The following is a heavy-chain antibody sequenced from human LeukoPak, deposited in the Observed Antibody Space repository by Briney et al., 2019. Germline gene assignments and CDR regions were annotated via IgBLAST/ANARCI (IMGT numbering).Heavy chain of an antibody. D-gene: IGHD5-18*01. Sequence: GESLKISCKGSGYSFTSYWIGWVRQMPGKGLEWMGIIYPGDSDTRYSPSFQGQVTISADKSISTAYLQWSSLKASDTAMYYCARHNRGYRRGSCYYYMDVWGKGTTVTVSS. CDR3: ARHNRGYRRGSCYYYMDV. V-gene: IGHV5-51*01. CDR2: IYPGDSDT. CDR1: GYSFTSYW. J-gene: IGHJ6*03.